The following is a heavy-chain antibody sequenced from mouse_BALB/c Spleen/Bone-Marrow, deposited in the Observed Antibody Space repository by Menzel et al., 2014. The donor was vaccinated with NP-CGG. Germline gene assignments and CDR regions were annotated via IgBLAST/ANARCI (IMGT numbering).Heavy chain of an antibody. J-gene: IGHJ3*01. CDR1: GFSLTSFG. CDR2: IWAGGGT. V-gene: IGHV2-9*02. D-gene: IGHD2-14*01. Sequence: QVQLQQSGPGLVAPSQSLSITCTASGFSLTSFGIHWVRQPPGKGLEWLGVIWAGGGTNYDSAFMSRLTISKDNSKSQVFLKMSSLQTDDTAMYYCATYYRYDGAYWGQGTLITVSA. CDR3: ATYYRYDGAY.